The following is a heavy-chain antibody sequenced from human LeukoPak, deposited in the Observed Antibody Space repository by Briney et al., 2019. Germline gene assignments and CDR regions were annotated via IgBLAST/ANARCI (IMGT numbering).Heavy chain of an antibody. Sequence: ASVKVSCKASGGTFSSYAISWVRQAPGQGLEWMGRIIPIFGTANYAQKFQGRVTITTDESTSTAHMELSSLRSEDTAVYYCARGTAVAGHFDYWGQGTLVTVSS. CDR2: IIPIFGTA. CDR1: GGTFSSYA. D-gene: IGHD6-19*01. CDR3: ARGTAVAGHFDY. J-gene: IGHJ4*02. V-gene: IGHV1-69*05.